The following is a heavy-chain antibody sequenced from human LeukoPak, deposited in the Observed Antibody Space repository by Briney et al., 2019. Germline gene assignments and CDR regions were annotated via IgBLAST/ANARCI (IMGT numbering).Heavy chain of an antibody. D-gene: IGHD6-13*01. J-gene: IGHJ4*02. V-gene: IGHV3-7*01. CDR1: GFTFRDYW. CDR3: ARAGGTSWADY. CDR2: VKQDGTEK. Sequence: GGSLRLSCEASGFTFRDYWMTWVRQAPGKGLEWVANVKQDGTEKFYVDSVKGRFTISRDNGKNSLYLQINSLRVEDTAIYYCARAGGTSWADYWGQGALATVSS.